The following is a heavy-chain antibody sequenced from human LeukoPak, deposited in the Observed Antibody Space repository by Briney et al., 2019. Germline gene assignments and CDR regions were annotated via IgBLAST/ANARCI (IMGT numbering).Heavy chain of an antibody. CDR3: ARARSVLRFLEWLLYY. CDR1: GGTFSSYA. CDR2: INPNSGGT. J-gene: IGHJ4*02. V-gene: IGHV1-2*02. Sequence: ASVKVSCKASGGTFSSYAISWVRQAPGQGLEWMGWINPNSGGTNYAQKFQGRVTMTRDTSISTAYMELSRLRSDDTAVYYCARARSVLRFLEWLLYYWGQGTLVTVSS. D-gene: IGHD3-3*01.